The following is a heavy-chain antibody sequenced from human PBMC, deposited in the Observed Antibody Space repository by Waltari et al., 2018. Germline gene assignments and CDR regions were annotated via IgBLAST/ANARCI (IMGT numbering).Heavy chain of an antibody. D-gene: IGHD6-13*01. CDR2: IFANSGAT. V-gene: IGHV1-2*02. CDR1: GYTFSDYY. Sequence: QVQLVQSGAEVRPPGASLKVSCKASGYTFSDYYMHWVRQAPGQGLEWLGWIFANSGATHCAQKFRGRVTMTRDTSISTIYLEVNSLDFGDTAVYYCVRDGAAASRDFDIWGQGTMVTVS. J-gene: IGHJ3*02. CDR3: VRDGAAASRDFDI.